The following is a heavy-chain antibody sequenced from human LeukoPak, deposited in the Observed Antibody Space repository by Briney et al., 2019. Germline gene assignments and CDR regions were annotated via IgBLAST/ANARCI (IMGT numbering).Heavy chain of an antibody. V-gene: IGHV3-30*02. CDR3: ATLWFGSGIDFDY. CDR1: GFTFSSYG. J-gene: IGHJ4*02. D-gene: IGHD3-10*01. Sequence: SGGSLRLSCAASGFTFSSYGMHWVRQAPGKGLEWVAFIRYDGSNKYYGDSVKGRFTISRDNSKNTLYLEMNSLRAEDTAVYYCATLWFGSGIDFDYWGQGSLVTVSS. CDR2: IRYDGSNK.